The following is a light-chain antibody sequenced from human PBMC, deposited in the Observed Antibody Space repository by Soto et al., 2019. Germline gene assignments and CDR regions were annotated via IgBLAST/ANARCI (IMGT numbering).Light chain of an antibody. CDR2: WAS. J-gene: IGKJ4*01. V-gene: IGKV4-1*01. Sequence: DFVMTQSPDSLAASLGERATINCKSSQSVLYSSKNKNYLAWYQHKAGQPPKLLIYWASTREYGVPDRFSGSGSGTDFTLTINNLQAEDVAVYYCQQYYSLPLTFGGGTKVEI. CDR1: QSVLYSSKNKNY. CDR3: QQYYSLPLT.